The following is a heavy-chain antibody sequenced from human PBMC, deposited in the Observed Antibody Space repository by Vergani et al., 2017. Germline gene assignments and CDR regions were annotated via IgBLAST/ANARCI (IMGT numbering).Heavy chain of an antibody. CDR3: AKDRLVLEYYFDY. J-gene: IGHJ4*02. Sequence: QVQLVESGGGVVQPGRSLRLSCAASGFTFSSYGMHWVRQAPGTGLEWVAVISYDGSNKYYADSVKGRFTISRDNSKNTLYLQMNSLRAEDTAVYYCAKDRLVLEYYFDYWGQGTRVTVSS. V-gene: IGHV3-30*18. CDR1: GFTFSSYG. CDR2: ISYDGSNK. D-gene: IGHD6-6*01.